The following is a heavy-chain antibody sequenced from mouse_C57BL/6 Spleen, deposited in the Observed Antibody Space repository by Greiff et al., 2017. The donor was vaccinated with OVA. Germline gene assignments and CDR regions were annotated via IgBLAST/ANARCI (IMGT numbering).Heavy chain of an antibody. Sequence: VQLQQSGASVKISCKASGYAFSSYWMNWVKQRPGKGLEWIGQIYPGDGDTNYNGKFKGKATLTADKSSSTAYMQLSSLTSEDSAVYFCAREGAPFDYWGQGTTLTVSS. CDR1: GYAFSSYW. J-gene: IGHJ2*01. CDR2: IYPGDGDT. CDR3: AREGAPFDY. V-gene: IGHV1-80*01.